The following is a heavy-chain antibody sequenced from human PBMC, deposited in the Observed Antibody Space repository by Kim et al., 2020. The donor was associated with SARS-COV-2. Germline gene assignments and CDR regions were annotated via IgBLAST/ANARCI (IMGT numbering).Heavy chain of an antibody. V-gene: IGHV5-51*01. Sequence: GASLKISCKGFGYTFNTYWIAWVRQMPGKGLEWMGIIYPGDSETRYSPSFQGQVTISADKSISAAYLQWNSLKASDTAMYYCVRRGDGYTTGYFGLDVWGQGTTVTVSS. CDR3: VRRGDGYTTGYFGLDV. J-gene: IGHJ6*02. D-gene: IGHD2-15*01. CDR2: IYPGDSET. CDR1: GYTFNTYW.